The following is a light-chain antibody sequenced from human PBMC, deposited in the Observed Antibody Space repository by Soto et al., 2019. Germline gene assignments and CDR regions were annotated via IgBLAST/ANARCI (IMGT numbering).Light chain of an antibody. CDR1: QGISTY. CDR2: GAS. J-gene: IGKJ2*01. V-gene: IGKV1-9*01. CDR3: QQLNSDWYA. Sequence: DIQLTQSPSFLSASVGDRVTITCRASQGISTYLAWYLQRPGKAPKLLIYGASTLQSGVPSRFSGSGSGTEFNLTISSLQPEDFETYYCQQLNSDWYAFGQGTKLEIK.